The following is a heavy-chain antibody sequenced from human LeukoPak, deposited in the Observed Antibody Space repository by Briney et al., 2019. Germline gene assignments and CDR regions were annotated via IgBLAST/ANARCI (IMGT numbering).Heavy chain of an antibody. CDR2: INTDGSST. V-gene: IGHV3-74*01. CDR1: GFTFSSYW. CDR3: ASNEALRYFDWLHTKTKTPEYFQH. Sequence: GGSLRLSCAASGFTFSSYWMHWVRQAPGKGLVWVSRINTDGSSTSYADSVKGRFTISRDNAKNTLYLQMNSLRAEDTAVYYCASNEALRYFDWLHTKTKTPEYFQHWGQGTLVTVSS. J-gene: IGHJ1*01. D-gene: IGHD3-9*01.